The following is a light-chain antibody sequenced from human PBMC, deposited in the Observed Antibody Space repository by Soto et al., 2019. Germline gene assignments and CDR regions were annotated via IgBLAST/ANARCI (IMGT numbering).Light chain of an antibody. J-gene: IGLJ1*01. CDR2: GVD. Sequence: QSALTQPRSVSGSPGQSVTISCTGTSNDVGACNCVSWYQQYPDKAPKLIIFGVDKRPSGVPDRFSGSKSGNTASLTISGLQADDEADYNCCSYAGSYTAVFGTGTKGTVL. CDR1: SNDVGACNC. CDR3: CSYAGSYTAV. V-gene: IGLV2-11*01.